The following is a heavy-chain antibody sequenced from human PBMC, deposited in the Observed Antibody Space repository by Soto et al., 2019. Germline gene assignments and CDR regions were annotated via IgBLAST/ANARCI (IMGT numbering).Heavy chain of an antibody. Sequence: SEPLSLTCIVSGGYIRNHYWRWIRQPPGKGLEWIGYIYYSGSTNYNPSLTSRVTISVDTSKNQFSLKLSSVTAADTAVYYCARHRYSYGVYYFDYWGQGTLVTVSS. CDR1: GGYIRNHY. J-gene: IGHJ4*02. D-gene: IGHD5-18*01. CDR3: ARHRYSYGVYYFDY. CDR2: IYYSGST. V-gene: IGHV4-59*08.